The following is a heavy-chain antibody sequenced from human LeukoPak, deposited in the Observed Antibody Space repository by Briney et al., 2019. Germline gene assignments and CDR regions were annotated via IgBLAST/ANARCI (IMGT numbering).Heavy chain of an antibody. CDR3: ARMVVVAATTYYYGMDV. CDR2: ISSSSSYI. Sequence: GGSLRLSCAASGFTFSSYSMNWVRQAPGKGLEWVSSISSSSSYIYYADSVKGRFTISRDNAKNSLYLQMNSLRAEDTAVYYCARMVVVAATTYYYGMDVWGQGTTVTVSS. D-gene: IGHD2-15*01. V-gene: IGHV3-21*01. J-gene: IGHJ6*02. CDR1: GFTFSSYS.